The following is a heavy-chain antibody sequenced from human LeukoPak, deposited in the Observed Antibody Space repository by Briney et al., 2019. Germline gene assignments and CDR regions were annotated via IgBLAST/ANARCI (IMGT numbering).Heavy chain of an antibody. V-gene: IGHV3-66*02. J-gene: IGHJ4*02. CDR3: ARDVSTMAYFDC. CDR2: IYSGGGT. Sequence: QPGGSLRLSCAASGFTVSSNYMSWFRQAPGKGLEWVSGIYSGGGTYNADSVKGRFTISRDNSKNTLYLQMNSLRAEDTAVYYCARDVSTMAYFDCWGQGALVTVSS. D-gene: IGHD3-10*01. CDR1: GFTVSSNY.